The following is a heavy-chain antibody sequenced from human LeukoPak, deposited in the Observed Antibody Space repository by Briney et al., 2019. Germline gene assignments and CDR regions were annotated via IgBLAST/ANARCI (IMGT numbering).Heavy chain of an antibody. CDR3: APSVLSSFDY. J-gene: IGHJ4*02. V-gene: IGHV3-23*01. CDR2: ISARADDI. Sequence: GGSLRLSCAASGFTFSTYGIDWVRQAPGKGLEWVSSISARADDIYYGDSVKGRFTISRDNSKNTLYLQLNSLRADDTAVYYCAPSVLSSFDYWGLGTLVIVSS. D-gene: IGHD3-3*01. CDR1: GFTFSTYG.